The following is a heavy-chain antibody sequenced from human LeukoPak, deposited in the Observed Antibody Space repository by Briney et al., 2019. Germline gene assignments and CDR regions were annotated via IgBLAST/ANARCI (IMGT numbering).Heavy chain of an antibody. Sequence: GGSLRLSCAASGFTFSSYGMHWVRQAPGKGLEWVAFIRYDGSNKYYADSVKGRFTISRDNSKHTLYLQMNSLRAEDTAVYYCAKERDTAMVTIDYWGQGTLVTVSS. J-gene: IGHJ4*02. V-gene: IGHV3-30*02. D-gene: IGHD5-18*01. CDR2: IRYDGSNK. CDR1: GFTFSSYG. CDR3: AKERDTAMVTIDY.